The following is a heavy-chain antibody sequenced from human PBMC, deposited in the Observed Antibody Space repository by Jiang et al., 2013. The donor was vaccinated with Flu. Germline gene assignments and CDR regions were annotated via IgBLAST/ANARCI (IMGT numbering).Heavy chain of an antibody. CDR2: IYWDDDK. CDR1: GFSLSTSGVG. CDR3: AHWTKWHLLQG. V-gene: IGHV2-5*02. J-gene: IGHJ4*02. D-gene: IGHD1-26*01. Sequence: KPTQTLTLTCTFSGFSLSTSGVGVGWIRQPPGKALEWLALIYWDDDKRYSPSVKSRLTISKDTSKNQVFLTMTNMDPVDTATYYCAHWTKWHLLQGWGQGTLVTVSS.